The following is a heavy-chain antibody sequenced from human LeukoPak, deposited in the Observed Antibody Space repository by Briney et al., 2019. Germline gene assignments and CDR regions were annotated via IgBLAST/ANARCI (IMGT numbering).Heavy chain of an antibody. CDR2: ISANNGNT. V-gene: IGHV1-18*01. Sequence: EASVKVSCKASGYTFTSYGISWVRQAPGQGLEWMGWISANNGNTNYAQKLQGRVTMTTDTSASTAYMELSSLRSEDTAVYYCARLSSHYGDYKVDPWGQGTLVTVSS. CDR1: GYTFTSYG. D-gene: IGHD4-17*01. J-gene: IGHJ5*02. CDR3: ARLSSHYGDYKVDP.